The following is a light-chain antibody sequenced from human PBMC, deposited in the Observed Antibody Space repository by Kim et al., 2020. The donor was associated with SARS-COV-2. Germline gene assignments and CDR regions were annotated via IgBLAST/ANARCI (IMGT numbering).Light chain of an antibody. CDR2: SNI. CDR1: SSDIGGNP. Sequence: ELTQPPSASGTPGQSVSISCSGSSSDIGGNPVNWYQQFPGTVPRLLIFSNIQRPSGVPDRFSGSKSGTSASLAISGLQSEDEAVYYCAVWDDSLNYV. CDR3: AVWDDSLNYV. J-gene: IGLJ1*01. V-gene: IGLV1-44*01.